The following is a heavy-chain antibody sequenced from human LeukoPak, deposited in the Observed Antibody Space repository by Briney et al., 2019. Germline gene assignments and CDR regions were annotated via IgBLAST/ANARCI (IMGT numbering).Heavy chain of an antibody. V-gene: IGHV3-23*01. J-gene: IGHJ4*02. D-gene: IGHD6-13*01. CDR3: ARDRGTAAGSPEDS. CDR1: GFTFSNYA. CDR2: ISATGTNT. Sequence: SGGSLRLSCVGSGFTFSNYAMSWVRQAPGRGLQWVSGISATGTNTDYADSVKGRFSISRDNSKNTLYLQMNSLGVDDTAVYFCARDRGTAAGSPEDSWGQGTLVTVSS.